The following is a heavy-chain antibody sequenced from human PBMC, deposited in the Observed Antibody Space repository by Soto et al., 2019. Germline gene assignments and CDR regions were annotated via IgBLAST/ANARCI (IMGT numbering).Heavy chain of an antibody. V-gene: IGHV4-39*01. D-gene: IGHD6-25*01. CDR3: AGQTFTIAAASYGRSNWFDP. Sequence: SETLSLTCSASGGSITSSSHFWGWVRQPPGKGLEWIGTIYFTGNTYYTPSLKSRLTMSIDTSKNEFSLRLNSLTAADTAVYYCAGQTFTIAAASYGRSNWFDPWGPGTLVTVSS. CDR2: IYFTGNT. CDR1: GGSITSSSHF. J-gene: IGHJ5*02.